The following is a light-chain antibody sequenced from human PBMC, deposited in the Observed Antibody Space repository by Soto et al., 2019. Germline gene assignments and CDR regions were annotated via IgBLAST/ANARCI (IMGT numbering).Light chain of an antibody. CDR2: DDN. CDR1: SSNIGGNS. Sequence: QSVLTQPPSVSAAPGQKVTISCSGSSSNIGGNSVSWCQPLPGTAPKLLIYDDNKRPSGIPGRFSGSKSGTSATLGITGFQTGDEADYDGGSWDSSLSAYVFGTGTKVTVL. V-gene: IGLV1-51*01. J-gene: IGLJ1*01. CDR3: GSWDSSLSAYV.